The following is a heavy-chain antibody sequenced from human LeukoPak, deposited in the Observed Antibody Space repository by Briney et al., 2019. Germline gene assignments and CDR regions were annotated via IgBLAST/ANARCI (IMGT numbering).Heavy chain of an antibody. J-gene: IGHJ5*02. CDR3: AKGRVGSWYPYSWFDP. V-gene: IGHV3-30*02. CDR2: IRYDGSNK. Sequence: GGSLRLSCAASGFTFSSYGTHWVRQAPGKGLEWVAFIRYDGSNKYYADSVKGRFTISRDNSKNTLYLQMNSLRAEDTAVYYCAKGRVGSWYPYSWFDPWGQGTLVTVSS. CDR1: GFTFSSYG. D-gene: IGHD6-13*01.